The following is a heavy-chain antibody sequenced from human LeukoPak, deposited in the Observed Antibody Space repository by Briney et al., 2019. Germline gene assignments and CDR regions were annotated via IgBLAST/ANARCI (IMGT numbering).Heavy chain of an antibody. J-gene: IGHJ4*02. CDR3: SNDPYCSGGSCYSGLVPD. CDR1: GGTFSGYA. D-gene: IGHD2-15*01. V-gene: IGHV1-69*01. Sequence: SVKVSCKASGGTFSGYAISWVRQAPGQGLEWMGGIIPIFGTANYAQKFQGRVTITADESTSTAYMELSSLRSEDTAVYYCSNDPYCSGGSCYSGLVPDWGQGTLVTVSS. CDR2: IIPIFGTA.